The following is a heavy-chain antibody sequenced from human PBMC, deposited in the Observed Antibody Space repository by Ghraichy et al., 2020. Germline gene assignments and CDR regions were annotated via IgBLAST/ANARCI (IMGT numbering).Heavy chain of an antibody. J-gene: IGHJ4*02. CDR2: ISGSGGTT. Sequence: GGSLRLSCAASGFTFSSSGMTWVRQAPGKGLEWVSTISGSGGTTFYADSVKGRFTISRDNSKSSLSLQMKSLRGEDTAIYYCAKDAMAYSSSSNYFDYWGQGTLVTVSS. D-gene: IGHD6-6*01. CDR1: GFTFSSSG. V-gene: IGHV3-23*01. CDR3: AKDAMAYSSSSNYFDY.